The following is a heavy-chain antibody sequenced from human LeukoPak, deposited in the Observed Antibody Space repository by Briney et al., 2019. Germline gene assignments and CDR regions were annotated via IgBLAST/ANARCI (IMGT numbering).Heavy chain of an antibody. J-gene: IGHJ6*03. CDR2: ISAYNGDT. Sequence: ASVKVSCKASGYTFSSYGISWVRQAPGQGLEWMGWISAYNGDTHYAQKFQGRVTMTTDTSTGTAYMELRSLRSDDTAVYYCARRYSSSWYPWYYYMDVWGKGTTVTISS. D-gene: IGHD6-13*01. V-gene: IGHV1-18*01. CDR3: ARRYSSSWYPWYYYMDV. CDR1: GYTFSSYG.